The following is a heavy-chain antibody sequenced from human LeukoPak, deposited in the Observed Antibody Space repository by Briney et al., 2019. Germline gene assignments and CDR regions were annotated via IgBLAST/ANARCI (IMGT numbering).Heavy chain of an antibody. CDR1: GFTFGDYA. D-gene: IGHD2-2*01. V-gene: IGHV3-49*03. J-gene: IGHJ3*02. Sequence: QPGRSLRLSCTASGFTFGDYAMSWFRQAPGKGLEWVGFIRGKAYGGTTEYAAPVKGRFTISRDDSKSIAYLQMNSLKTEDTAVYYCTRDPRTPGIVVVPAAISSRGTFDIWGQGTMVTVSS. CDR2: IRGKAYGGTT. CDR3: TRDPRTPGIVVVPAAISSRGTFDI.